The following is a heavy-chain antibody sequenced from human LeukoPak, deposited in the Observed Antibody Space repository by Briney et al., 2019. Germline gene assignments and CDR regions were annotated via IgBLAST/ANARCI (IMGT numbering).Heavy chain of an antibody. Sequence: GESLKISCKGSGYSFTNYWIAWVRQMPGKGLEWMGIVYPGDSDARYSPSFQGQVTISADKSITTAYLQWSSLKASDTAMYYCARHGRAGEWLNWYFDLWGRGTLVTVSS. V-gene: IGHV5-51*01. D-gene: IGHD3-10*01. CDR3: ARHGRAGEWLNWYFDL. CDR2: VYPGDSDA. J-gene: IGHJ2*01. CDR1: GYSFTNYW.